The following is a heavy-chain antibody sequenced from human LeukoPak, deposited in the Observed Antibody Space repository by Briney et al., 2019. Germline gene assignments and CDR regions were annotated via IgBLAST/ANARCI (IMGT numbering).Heavy chain of an antibody. CDR3: AKDSTAGSYYYYYTDV. Sequence: GGSLRLSCAASGFTFSSYAMSWVRQAPGKGLEWVSAISGSGGSTYYADSVKGRFTISRDNSKNTLYLQMNSLRAEDTAVYYCAKDSTAGSYYYYYTDVWGKGTTVTVSS. CDR2: ISGSGGST. CDR1: GFTFSSYA. V-gene: IGHV3-23*01. D-gene: IGHD4-17*01. J-gene: IGHJ6*03.